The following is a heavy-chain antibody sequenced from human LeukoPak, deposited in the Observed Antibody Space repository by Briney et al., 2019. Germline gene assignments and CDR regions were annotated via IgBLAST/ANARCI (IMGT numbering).Heavy chain of an antibody. CDR3: ATSSTARGGTDY. CDR1: GFTFSSYW. D-gene: IGHD2-2*01. J-gene: IGHJ4*02. V-gene: IGHV3-7*01. Sequence: GGSLRLSCAAPGFTFSSYWMSWVRQAPGKGLEWVANIKHDGSEKYDVDSVKGRFTISRDNARNSLYLQMNSLRVEDTAVYYCATSSTARGGTDYWGQGTLVTVSS. CDR2: IKHDGSEK.